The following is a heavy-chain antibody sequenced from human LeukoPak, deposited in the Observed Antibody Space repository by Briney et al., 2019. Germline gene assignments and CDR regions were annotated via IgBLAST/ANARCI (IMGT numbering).Heavy chain of an antibody. Sequence: SETLSLTCTVSGGSISNYFWNWIRQPAGKGLEWLGRVDSSWNTNYNPSLKSRLTMSVDTSKNQFSLKVTSVTAADTAVYYCANVCGSATGYRLCGFDIRGQGTVVTVSS. V-gene: IGHV4-4*07. D-gene: IGHD3-9*01. CDR3: ANVCGSATGYRLCGFDI. CDR1: GGSISNYF. J-gene: IGHJ3*02. CDR2: VDSSWNT.